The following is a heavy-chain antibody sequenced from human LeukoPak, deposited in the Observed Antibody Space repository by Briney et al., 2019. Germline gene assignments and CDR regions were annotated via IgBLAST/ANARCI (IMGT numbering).Heavy chain of an antibody. V-gene: IGHV3-23*01. J-gene: IGHJ6*02. D-gene: IGHD1-1*01. Sequence: PGGSLRLSCAASGFIFSNYAMTWVRQAPGKGLEWVSDVSAGGGSTNYADSVKGRFTISRDNSKNTLYLQMNSLRAEDTAVYYCARGVDNWTMGYYYGMDVWGQGTTVTVSS. CDR3: ARGVDNWTMGYYYGMDV. CDR1: GFIFSNYA. CDR2: VSAGGGST.